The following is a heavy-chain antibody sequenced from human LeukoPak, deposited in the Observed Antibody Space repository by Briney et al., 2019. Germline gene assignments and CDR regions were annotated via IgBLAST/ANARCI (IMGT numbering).Heavy chain of an antibody. Sequence: PGGSLRLSCGASGFTFSNYWMSWVRQVPGKGLEWVANIRHDGSEKYYVDSVKGRFTTSRDNARGSLSLQMNSLRAEDTAMYYCVRSEVTREGDHWGQGTLVTVSS. CDR1: GFTFSNYW. CDR3: VRSEVTREGDH. D-gene: IGHD1-14*01. V-gene: IGHV3-7*01. CDR2: IRHDGSEK. J-gene: IGHJ4*02.